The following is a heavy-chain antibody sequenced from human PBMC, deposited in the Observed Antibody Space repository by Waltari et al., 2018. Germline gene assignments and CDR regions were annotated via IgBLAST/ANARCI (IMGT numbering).Heavy chain of an antibody. Sequence: QLQLQESGPGLVKPSGTLSLSCAVSGDSMSSPDCWSWVRQPPGKGLEWVGQVRGDGKTNYNPSFASRITISLDTYNKQFSLRVTSATAADTAIYYCARDRGRGLYLDSWGPGTLVTVSP. CDR1: GDSMSSPDC. J-gene: IGHJ4*02. CDR3: ARDRGRGLYLDS. CDR2: VRGDGKT. V-gene: IGHV4-4*02. D-gene: IGHD2-15*01.